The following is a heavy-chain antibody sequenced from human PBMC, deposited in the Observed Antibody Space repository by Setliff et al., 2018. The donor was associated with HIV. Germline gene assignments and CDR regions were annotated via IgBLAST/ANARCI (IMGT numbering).Heavy chain of an antibody. Sequence: WASVKVSCKASGYTFTSYVMHWVRQAPGQRLEWMGWIDAGNGNTKSSQKFQGRVTITRDTSASTAYMELSSLRSEDTAVYFCARVGYYGTSFDYWGQGTLVTVSS. CDR2: IDAGNGNT. D-gene: IGHD3-10*01. CDR3: ARVGYYGTSFDY. V-gene: IGHV1-3*01. J-gene: IGHJ4*02. CDR1: GYTFTSYV.